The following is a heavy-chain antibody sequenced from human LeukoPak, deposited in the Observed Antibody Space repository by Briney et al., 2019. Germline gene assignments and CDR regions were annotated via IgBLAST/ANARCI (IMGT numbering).Heavy chain of an antibody. CDR1: GGTFSSYA. CDR2: IIPIFGTA. D-gene: IGHD4-17*01. V-gene: IGHV1-69*06. J-gene: IGHJ3*02. CDR3: ARDLAHDYGDYAGAFDI. Sequence: ASVKVSCKASGGTFSSYAISWVRQAPGQGLEWMGGIIPIFGTANYAQKFQGRVTITADKSTSTAYMELSSLRSDDTAVYYCARDLAHDYGDYAGAFDIWGQGTMVTVSS.